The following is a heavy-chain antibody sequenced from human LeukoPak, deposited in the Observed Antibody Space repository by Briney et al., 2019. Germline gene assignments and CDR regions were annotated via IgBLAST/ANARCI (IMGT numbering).Heavy chain of an antibody. V-gene: IGHV3-9*01. Sequence: GGSLRLSCAASGFTFDDYAMHWIRQAPGKGLEWVSGISWNSGSTDYADSVKGRFAISRDNAKNSVFLQMNSLRVEDTALYYCAKVPSGGPPDFWGQGTLVTVSS. CDR3: AKVPSGGPPDF. J-gene: IGHJ4*02. CDR2: ISWNSGST. D-gene: IGHD3-10*01. CDR1: GFTFDDYA.